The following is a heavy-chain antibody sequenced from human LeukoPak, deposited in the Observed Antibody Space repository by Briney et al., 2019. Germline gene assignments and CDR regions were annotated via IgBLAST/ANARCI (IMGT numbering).Heavy chain of an antibody. Sequence: LTGGSLRLSCAASGFTVSTYDMSWVRQAPGKGPEWVSGFSGSGGSADYADSVKGRFTISRDNSKNTLYLQMNSLRADDTAVYYCAKPLYNSGWYGGGDSWGQGTLVTVSA. CDR3: AKPLYNSGWYGGGDS. D-gene: IGHD6-19*01. CDR2: FSGSGGSA. V-gene: IGHV3-23*01. J-gene: IGHJ5*02. CDR1: GFTVSTYD.